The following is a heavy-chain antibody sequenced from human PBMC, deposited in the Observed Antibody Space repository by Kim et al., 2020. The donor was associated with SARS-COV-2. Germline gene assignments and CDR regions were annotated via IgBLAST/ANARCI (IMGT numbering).Heavy chain of an antibody. CDR3: ARGPFYSSSWSGDVY. Sequence: SETLSLTCAVYGGSFSGYYWSWIRQPPGKGLEWIGEINHSGSTNYNPSLKSRVTISVDTSKNQFSLKLSSVTAADTAVYYCARGPFYSSSWSGDVYWGQGTLVTVSS. CDR2: INHSGST. D-gene: IGHD6-13*01. J-gene: IGHJ4*02. CDR1: GGSFSGYY. V-gene: IGHV4-34*01.